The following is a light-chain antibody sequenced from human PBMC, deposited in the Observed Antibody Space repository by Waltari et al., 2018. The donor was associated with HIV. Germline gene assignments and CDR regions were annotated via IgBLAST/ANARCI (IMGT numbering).Light chain of an antibody. V-gene: IGLV4-69*02. CDR2: IHTDGRH. J-gene: IGLJ2*01. CDR3: QTWGSGIQV. CDR1: SGTSSYT. Sequence: LTQSPSASASVGASVKLTCTLSSGTSSYTIAWHQQQPQKGPRYLMKIHTDGRHTKGDGIPDRFSGSSSGAERSLTISSLQSEDEADYYCQTWGSGIQVFGGGTKLTVL.